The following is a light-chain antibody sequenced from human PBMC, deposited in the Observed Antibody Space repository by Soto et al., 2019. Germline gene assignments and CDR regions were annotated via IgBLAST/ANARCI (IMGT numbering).Light chain of an antibody. V-gene: IGKV3-20*01. J-gene: IGKJ2*01. Sequence: EIVLTQSPDTLSLSPGERATLSCRASQSVSSSYLAWYQQKPGQAPRLLIYDASSRATGIPDRLSGGGSGTHFTLTLGRLEPEDFAVYYCPQYGSSPPYTFGQGTKLEI. CDR3: PQYGSSPPYT. CDR1: QSVSSSY. CDR2: DAS.